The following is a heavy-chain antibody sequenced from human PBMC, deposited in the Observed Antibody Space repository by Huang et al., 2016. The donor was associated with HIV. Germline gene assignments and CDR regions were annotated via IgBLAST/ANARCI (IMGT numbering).Heavy chain of an antibody. D-gene: IGHD6-25*01. CDR3: VKFTIDDSSVAA. CDR1: GFTFSSYA. CDR2: IQFDGVNK. V-gene: IGHV3-30*02. Sequence: QVQLVESGGGVVQPGGSLRLSCAATGFTFSSYAMHLVGQAPGKGVEGVAYIQFDGVNKNHADSVKGRFTISRDNSKNTLYLQISSLRAEDTAVYYCVKFTIDDSSVAAWGQGTLVTVS. J-gene: IGHJ5*02.